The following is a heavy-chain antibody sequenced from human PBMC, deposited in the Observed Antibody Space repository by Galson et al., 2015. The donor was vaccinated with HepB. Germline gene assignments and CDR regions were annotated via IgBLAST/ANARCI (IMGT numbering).Heavy chain of an antibody. CDR1: GYTFTSYY. D-gene: IGHD6-13*01. Sequence: SVKVSCKASGYTFTSYYMHWVRQAPGQGLEWMGIINPSGGSTSYAQKFQGRVTMTRDTSTSTVYMELSSLRSEDTAVYYCARDHSRIAAAGRGLCYWGQGTLVTVSS. CDR2: INPSGGST. CDR3: ARDHSRIAAAGRGLCY. J-gene: IGHJ4*02. V-gene: IGHV1-46*01.